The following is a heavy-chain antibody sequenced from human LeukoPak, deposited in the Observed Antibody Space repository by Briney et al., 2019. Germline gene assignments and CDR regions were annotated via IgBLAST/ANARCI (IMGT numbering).Heavy chain of an antibody. CDR2: INAGNDNT. V-gene: IGHV1-3*01. D-gene: IGHD2-15*01. J-gene: IGHJ5*02. CDR3: ARDLGYCTRGTCYPNWFDP. Sequence: ASVKVSCKASGDTFTSYAMHWVRQAPGQRLEWMGWINAGNDNTKYSQKFQGRVAITRDTSASTAYMELSSLRSEDTAVYYCARDLGYCTRGTCYPNWFDPWGQGTLVTVSS. CDR1: GDTFTSYA.